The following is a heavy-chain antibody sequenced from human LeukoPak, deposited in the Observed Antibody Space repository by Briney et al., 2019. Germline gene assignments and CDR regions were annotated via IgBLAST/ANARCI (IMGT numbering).Heavy chain of an antibody. V-gene: IGHV3-23*01. CDR2: ITGSGGST. D-gene: IGHD6-13*01. J-gene: IGHJ5*02. CDR3: AKGPYSSSFWFDP. Sequence: PGGSLRLSCAASGFTFSSYAMHWVRRAPGKGLEWVSAITGSGGSTYYADTVKGRFTISRDNSKNTLHLQMNSLRAEDTAVYYCAKGPYSSSFWFDPWGQGTLVTVSS. CDR1: GFTFSSYA.